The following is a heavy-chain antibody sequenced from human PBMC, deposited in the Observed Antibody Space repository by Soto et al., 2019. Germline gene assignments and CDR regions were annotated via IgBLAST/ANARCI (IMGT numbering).Heavy chain of an antibody. Sequence: GASVKVSCKASGCTFISYGISWVRQAPGQGLEWMGWISAYNGNTNYAQKLQGRATMTTDTSTSTAYMELRSLRSDDTALYYCAREDSSGSGDVWGQGTMVTVSS. CDR3: AREDSSGSGDV. J-gene: IGHJ3*01. CDR1: GCTFISYG. CDR2: ISAYNGNT. V-gene: IGHV1-18*01. D-gene: IGHD3-22*01.